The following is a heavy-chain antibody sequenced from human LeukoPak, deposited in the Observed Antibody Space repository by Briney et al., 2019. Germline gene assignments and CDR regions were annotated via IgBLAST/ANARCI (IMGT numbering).Heavy chain of an antibody. CDR1: GGAFSSYA. CDR3: AGGRGYSYGPKEP. Sequence: SVKVSCKASGGAFSSYAISWVRQAPGQGLEWMGGIIPIFGTANYAQKFQGRVTITADESTSTAYMELSSLRSEDTAVYYCAGGRGYSYGPKEPWGQGTLVTVSS. V-gene: IGHV1-69*13. J-gene: IGHJ5*02. D-gene: IGHD5-18*01. CDR2: IIPIFGTA.